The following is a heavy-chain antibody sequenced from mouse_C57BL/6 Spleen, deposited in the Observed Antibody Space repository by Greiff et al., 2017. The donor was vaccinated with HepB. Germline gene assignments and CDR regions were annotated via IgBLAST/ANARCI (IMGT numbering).Heavy chain of an antibody. D-gene: IGHD1-1*01. CDR2: ISDGGSYT. CDR3: AREDYYGSSYYFDY. Sequence: DVQLVESGGGLVKPGGSLKLSCAASGFTFSSYAMSWVRQTPEKRLEWVATISDGGSYTYYPDNVKGRFTISRDNAKNNLYLQMSHLKSEDTAMYYCAREDYYGSSYYFDYWGQGTTLTVSS. CDR1: GFTFSSYA. V-gene: IGHV5-4*01. J-gene: IGHJ2*01.